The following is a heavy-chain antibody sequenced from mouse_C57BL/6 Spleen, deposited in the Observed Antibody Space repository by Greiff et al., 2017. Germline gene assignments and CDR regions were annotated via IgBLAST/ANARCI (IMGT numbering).Heavy chain of an antibody. Sequence: VQLQQPGAELVRPGSSVKLSCKASGYTFTSYWMDWVKQRPGQGLEWIGNIYPSDSETHYNQKFKDKATLTVDKSSSTAYMQLSSLTSEDSAVYYCARKDYYSNYFDYWGQGTTLTVSS. CDR2: IYPSDSET. J-gene: IGHJ2*01. CDR3: ARKDYYSNYFDY. V-gene: IGHV1-61*01. D-gene: IGHD2-5*01. CDR1: GYTFTSYW.